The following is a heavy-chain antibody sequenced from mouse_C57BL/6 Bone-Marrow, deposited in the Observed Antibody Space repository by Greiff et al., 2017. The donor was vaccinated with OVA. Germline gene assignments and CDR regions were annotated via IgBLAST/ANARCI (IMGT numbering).Heavy chain of an antibody. V-gene: IGHV1-26*01. D-gene: IGHD2-3*01. J-gene: IGHJ2*01. CDR3: ARYGDGYLDY. Sequence: EVQLQQSGPELVKPGASVKISCKASGYTFTDSYMNWVKQSHGKSLEWIGRINPNDGGTSYNQKFKGKATLTVDKSSSTAYMELRSLTSEDSAVDYCARYGDGYLDYWGQGTTLTVSS. CDR1: GYTFTDSY. CDR2: INPNDGGT.